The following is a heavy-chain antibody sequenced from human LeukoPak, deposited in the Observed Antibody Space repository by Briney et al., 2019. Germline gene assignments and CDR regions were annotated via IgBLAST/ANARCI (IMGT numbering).Heavy chain of an antibody. Sequence: GASVKVSCKASGYTFTGYYMHWVRQAPEQGLEWMGRIIPILGIANYAQKFQGRVTITADKSTSTAYMELSSLRSEDTAVYYCARDNSSGWYGDYWGQGTLVTVSS. CDR1: GYTFTGYY. J-gene: IGHJ4*02. CDR3: ARDNSSGWYGDY. CDR2: IIPILGIA. V-gene: IGHV1-69*04. D-gene: IGHD6-19*01.